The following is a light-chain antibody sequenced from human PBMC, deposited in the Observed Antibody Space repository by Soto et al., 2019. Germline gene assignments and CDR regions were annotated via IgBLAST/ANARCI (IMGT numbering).Light chain of an antibody. V-gene: IGKV1-39*01. Sequence: DIQMTQSPSSLSASVGDRVTITCRASQSISRYLNWYKQKPGKAPQLLIYAASNLQSGVPSRFRGSGSGTDFSLPIGSLQPEDFAPYYCQQTHSIPQPTFGGGTKVDIK. CDR3: QQTHSIPQPT. J-gene: IGKJ4*01. CDR1: QSISRY. CDR2: AAS.